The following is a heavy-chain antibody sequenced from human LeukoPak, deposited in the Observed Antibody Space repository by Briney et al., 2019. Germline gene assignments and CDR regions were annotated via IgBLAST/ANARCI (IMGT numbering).Heavy chain of an antibody. CDR2: IFYTGRV. D-gene: IGHD3-10*01. CDR1: GGSISSGVYY. Sequence: SETLSLTCTVSGGSISSGVYYWSWIRQHPGKGLEWMGYIFYTGRVSYNPSLKSRITISVDSTRNHFSLEVSSVTAADTAVYYCARHGSYDSRSYAMDVWGQGTTVTVSS. J-gene: IGHJ6*02. CDR3: ARHGSYDSRSYAMDV. V-gene: IGHV4-30-4*01.